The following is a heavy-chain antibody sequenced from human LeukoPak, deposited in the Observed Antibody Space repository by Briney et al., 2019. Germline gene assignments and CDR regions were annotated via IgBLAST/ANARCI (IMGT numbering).Heavy chain of an antibody. CDR1: VGSISSGGYS. CDR3: ASVDIVATIINY. CDR2: IYHSGST. J-gene: IGHJ4*02. D-gene: IGHD5-12*01. V-gene: IGHV4-30-2*01. Sequence: PSQTLSLTCAVSVGSISSGGYSWSWIRQPPGKGLEWIGYIYHSGSTYYNPSLKSRVTISVDRSKNQFSLKLSSVTAADTAVYYCASVDIVATIINYWGQGTLVTVSS.